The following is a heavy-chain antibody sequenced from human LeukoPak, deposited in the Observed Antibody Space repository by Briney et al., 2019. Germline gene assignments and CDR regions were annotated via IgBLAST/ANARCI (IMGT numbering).Heavy chain of an antibody. V-gene: IGHV3-21*01. D-gene: IGHD3-10*01. J-gene: IGHJ5*02. Sequence: GXXLXLSCXXSXFTLSSYSMNWVRQAPGKGLEWVSSISSSSSYIYYADSVKGRFTISRDNAKNSLYLQMNSLRAEDTAVYYCARDRFGITWGQGXXV. CDR1: XFTLSSYS. CDR3: ARDRFGIT. CDR2: ISSSSSYI.